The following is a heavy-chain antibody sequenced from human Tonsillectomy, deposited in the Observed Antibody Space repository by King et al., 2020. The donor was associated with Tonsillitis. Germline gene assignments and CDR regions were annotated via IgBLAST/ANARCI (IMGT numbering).Heavy chain of an antibody. V-gene: IGHV4-31*03. D-gene: IGHD3-3*01. CDR2: TYYSGST. Sequence: VQLQESGPGLLKPSQTLSLTCTVSGGSTSSGGHYWSWFRQHPGKGLEWIGYTYYSGSTYYNPSLKSRVSISEDTSERQFSLKLSSVTAADTAVYYCARGLLRFSEYLTAAFDVWGQGILVTVSS. J-gene: IGHJ3*01. CDR1: GGSTSSGGHY. CDR3: ARGLLRFSEYLTAAFDV.